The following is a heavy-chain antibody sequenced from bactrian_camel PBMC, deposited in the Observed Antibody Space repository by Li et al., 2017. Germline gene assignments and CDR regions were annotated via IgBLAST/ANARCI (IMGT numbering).Heavy chain of an antibody. V-gene: IGHV3S55*01. D-gene: IGHD5*01. Sequence: HVQLVESGGGSVQAGGSLRLSCSASGYTHDRYCMAWFRQAPGKEREGIAAIDIDGSTTYAESVKGRFTISRDDDKRTFYLQMNSLKPEDSGMYYCAANRVVGYPPGEADFKSWGPGTQVTVS. CDR2: IDIDGST. CDR3: AANRVVGYPPGEADFKS. J-gene: IGHJ6*01. CDR1: GYTHDRYC.